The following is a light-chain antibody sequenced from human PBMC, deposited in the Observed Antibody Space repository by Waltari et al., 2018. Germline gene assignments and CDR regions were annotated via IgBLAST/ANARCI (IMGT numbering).Light chain of an antibody. V-gene: IGLV1-40*01. CDR2: GNN. CDR3: QSFDSNVRGGVV. CDR1: SPNLGAGHY. Sequence: QSILTQPTSVSGAPGQRVTIPCTGSSPNLGAGHYLHWFQAFPGTAPKLLLYGNNNRPSGVPDRFSGSKSGSSASLAINGLQAEDEADYYCQSFDSNVRGGVVFGGGTKVTVL. J-gene: IGLJ3*02.